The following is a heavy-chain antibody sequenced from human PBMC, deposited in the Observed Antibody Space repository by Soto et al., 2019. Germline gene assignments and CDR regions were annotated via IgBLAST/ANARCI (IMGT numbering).Heavy chain of an antibody. CDR2: INSDGSST. J-gene: IGHJ3*02. D-gene: IGHD3-3*01. Sequence: GGSLRLSCAASGFTFSSYWMHWVRQAPGKGLVWVSRINSDGSSTSYADSVKGRFTISRDNAKNTLYLQMNSLRAEDTAVYYCARGNILGVDDAFDIWGQGTMVTVSS. CDR1: GFTFSSYW. CDR3: ARGNILGVDDAFDI. V-gene: IGHV3-74*01.